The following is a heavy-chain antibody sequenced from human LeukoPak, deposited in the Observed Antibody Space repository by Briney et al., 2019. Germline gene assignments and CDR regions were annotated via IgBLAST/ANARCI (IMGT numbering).Heavy chain of an antibody. D-gene: IGHD6-19*01. Sequence: GGSLRLSCAVSGFTFSSYAMSWVRQAPGKGLEWVSAIIGSGASTYYADSVKGRFTISRDNPKNTLYLQMNSLRAEDTAVYYCAKDLQQWADSYYYYYGMDVWGQGTTVTVSS. J-gene: IGHJ6*02. CDR1: GFTFSSYA. V-gene: IGHV3-23*01. CDR3: AKDLQQWADSYYYYYGMDV. CDR2: IIGSGAST.